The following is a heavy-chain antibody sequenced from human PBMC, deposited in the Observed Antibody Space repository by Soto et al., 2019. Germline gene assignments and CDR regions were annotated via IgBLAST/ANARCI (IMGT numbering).Heavy chain of an antibody. J-gene: IGHJ5*02. CDR2: IIPIFGTA. V-gene: IGHV1-69*13. CDR1: GGTFSSYA. Sequence: SVKVSCEASGGTFSSYAISWVRQAPGQGLEWMGGIIPIFGTANYAQKFQGRVTITADESTSTAYMELSSLRSEDTAVYYCARLVGSRHNWFDPWGQGTLVTVSS. CDR3: ARLVGSRHNWFDP. D-gene: IGHD2-15*01.